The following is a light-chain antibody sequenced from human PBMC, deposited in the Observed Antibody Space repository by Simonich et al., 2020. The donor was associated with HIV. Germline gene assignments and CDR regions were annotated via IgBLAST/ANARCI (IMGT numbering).Light chain of an antibody. V-gene: IGKV1-9*01. J-gene: IGKJ1*01. CDR3: QQYNSYPWT. CDR1: QGISSY. CDR2: DAS. Sequence: DIQLTQSPSFLSASVGDRLTITCRASQGISSYLAWYQQKPGKAPKLLIYDASTMQSGVPSRFSGSGSGTEFTLTISSLQPEDFATYYCQQYNSYPWTFGQGTKVEIK.